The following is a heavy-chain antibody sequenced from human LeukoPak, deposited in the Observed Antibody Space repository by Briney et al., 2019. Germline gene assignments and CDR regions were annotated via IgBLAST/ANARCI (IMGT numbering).Heavy chain of an antibody. D-gene: IGHD5-18*01. CDR1: GGSFSGYY. Sequence: KTSETLSLTCAVYGGSFSGYYWSWIRQPPGKGLEWIGEINHSGSTNYNPSLKSRVTISVDTSKNRFSLKLSSVTAADTAVYYCARGRYSYGYFDYWGQGTLVTVSS. CDR3: ARGRYSYGYFDY. CDR2: INHSGST. J-gene: IGHJ4*02. V-gene: IGHV4-34*01.